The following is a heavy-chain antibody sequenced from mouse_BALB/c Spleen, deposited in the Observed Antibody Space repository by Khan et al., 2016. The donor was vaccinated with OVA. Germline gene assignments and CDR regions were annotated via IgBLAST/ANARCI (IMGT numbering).Heavy chain of an antibody. CDR1: GYSITSGYS. Sequence: EVQLQESGPDLVKPSQSLSLTCTVTGYSITSGYSWHWIRQFPGNKLEWMGYIYYSGTTNYNPSLKSRISITRDTSKNQFFLQLNSVTTEDTATXYWARSGTTVVAYWYFDVWGAGTTVTVSS. V-gene: IGHV3-1*02. CDR2: IYYSGTT. J-gene: IGHJ1*01. CDR3: ARSGTTVVAYWYFDV. D-gene: IGHD1-1*01.